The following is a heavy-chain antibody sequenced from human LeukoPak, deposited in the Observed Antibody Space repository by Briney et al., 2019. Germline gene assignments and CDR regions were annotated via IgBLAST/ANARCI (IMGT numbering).Heavy chain of an antibody. V-gene: IGHV1-2*02. J-gene: IGHJ4*02. CDR2: INPNSGGT. D-gene: IGHD3-22*01. Sequence: ASVKVSCKASGYTFTGYYMHWVRQAPGQGLEWMGWINPNSGGTNYAQKFQGRVTMTRDTSISTAYMELSRLRSDDTAVYYCARGAPRYYYDSSGYQNFDYWGQGTLVTVSS. CDR1: GYTFTGYY. CDR3: ARGAPRYYYDSSGYQNFDY.